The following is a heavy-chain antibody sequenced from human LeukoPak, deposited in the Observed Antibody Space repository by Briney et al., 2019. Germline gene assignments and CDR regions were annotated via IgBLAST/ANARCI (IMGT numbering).Heavy chain of an antibody. CDR3: AREWGPIAVSGGPGY. D-gene: IGHD6-19*01. CDR1: GFTFSNYG. Sequence: GGSLRLSCAASGFTFSNYGMHWVRQAPGKGLEWVALIWFGGRNKFHADSVKGRFTISRDNSKNTLFLQMNSLRAEDTAVYYCAREWGPIAVSGGPGYWGQEALVTVSS. V-gene: IGHV3-33*01. CDR2: IWFGGRNK. J-gene: IGHJ4*02.